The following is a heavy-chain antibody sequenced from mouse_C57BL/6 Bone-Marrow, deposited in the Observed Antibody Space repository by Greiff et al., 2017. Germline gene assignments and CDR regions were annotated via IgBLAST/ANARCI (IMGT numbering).Heavy chain of an antibody. CDR2: ISDGGSYT. Sequence: EVKVVESGGGLVKPGGSLKLSCAASGFTFSSYAMSWVRQTPEQRLEWVATISDGGSYTYYPDNVKGRFTISRDNAKNNLYLQMSHLKSEDTAMYYCAREGLLRARDSRGQGASGTAST. D-gene: IGHD1-1*01. CDR1: GFTFSSYA. J-gene: IGHJ4*01. V-gene: IGHV5-4*01. CDR3: AREGLLRARDS.